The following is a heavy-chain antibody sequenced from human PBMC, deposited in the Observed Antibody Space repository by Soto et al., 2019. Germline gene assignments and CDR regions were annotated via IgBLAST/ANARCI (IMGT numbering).Heavy chain of an antibody. CDR1: GYGFTSNW. V-gene: IGHV5-51*01. J-gene: IGHJ4*02. CDR3: VRRGGRGLWYSPFDY. D-gene: IGHD2-8*01. CDR2: VYPGDSDA. Sequence: GECLKISCQASGYGFTSNWIAWVRQQPGKGLEWMGIVYPGDSDARYSPSFQGQVTMPSDKSIDTVFLQLTSLKASDSAIYYCVRRGGRGLWYSPFDYWGRGTQVTVSS.